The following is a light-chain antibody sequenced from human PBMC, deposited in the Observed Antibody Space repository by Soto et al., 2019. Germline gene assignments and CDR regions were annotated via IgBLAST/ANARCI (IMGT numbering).Light chain of an antibody. CDR2: NVS. Sequence: EVVMTPSPLSLPVTLGQPASISCRSSQSLAYIDGNTYLTWFHQRPGQSPRRLIYNVSNRDSGVPDRFRGSGSVTDFTLKISRVKAEDVGIYYCMQSTHWPPYTFGQGTKLEIK. CDR3: MQSTHWPPYT. V-gene: IGKV2-30*01. CDR1: QSLAYIDGNTY. J-gene: IGKJ2*01.